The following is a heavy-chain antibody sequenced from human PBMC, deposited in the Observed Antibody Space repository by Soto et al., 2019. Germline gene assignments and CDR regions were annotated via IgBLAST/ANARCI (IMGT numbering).Heavy chain of an antibody. CDR1: GGSISSYY. V-gene: IGHV4-59*08. J-gene: IGHJ6*03. CDR2: IYYSGST. D-gene: IGHD2-2*01. CDR3: ARLGYCSSTSCYGQYYYYYMDV. Sequence: SETLSLTCTVSGGSISSYYWSWIRQPPGKGLEWIGYIYYSGSTNYNPSLKSRVTISVDTSKNQFSLKLSSVTAADTAVYYCARLGYCSSTSCYGQYYYYYMDVWGKGTTVTVSS.